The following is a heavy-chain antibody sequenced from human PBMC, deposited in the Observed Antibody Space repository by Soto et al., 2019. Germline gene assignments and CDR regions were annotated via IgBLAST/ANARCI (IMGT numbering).Heavy chain of an antibody. CDR2: IKQDGSEK. J-gene: IGHJ6*02. CDR1: GFTFSSYW. Sequence: PGGSLRLSCAASGFTFSSYWMIWVRQAPGKGLEWVANIKQDGSEKYYVDSVKGRFTISRDNAKNSLYLQMNSLRAEDTAVYYCASVAAAGIFYYYYYGMDVWGQGTTVTVSS. CDR3: ASVAAAGIFYYYYYGMDV. D-gene: IGHD6-13*01. V-gene: IGHV3-7*01.